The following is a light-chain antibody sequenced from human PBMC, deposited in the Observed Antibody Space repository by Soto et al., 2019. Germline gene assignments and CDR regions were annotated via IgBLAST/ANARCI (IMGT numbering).Light chain of an antibody. V-gene: IGLV1-40*01. CDR1: SSNIGAFYH. J-gene: IGLJ3*02. CDR2: GNN. CDR3: QSYDSSLSGSV. Sequence: QSVLTQPPSVSGAPGQRVTISCTGSSSNIGAFYHEHWYQQLPGTAPKLLIYGNNNRPSGVPDRFSGSKSGTSASLAITGLQAEDEADYFCQSYDSSLSGSVFGGGTKLTVL.